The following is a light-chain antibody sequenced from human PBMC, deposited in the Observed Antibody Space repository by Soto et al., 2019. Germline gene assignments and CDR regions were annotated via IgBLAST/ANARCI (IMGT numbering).Light chain of an antibody. CDR2: DAS. CDR1: QSVSSSY. J-gene: IGKJ5*01. Sequence: EIVLTQSPATLSLSPGERATLSCGASQSVSSSYLAWYQQKPGLAPRLLIYDASYRATGIPDRFSGSGSGTDFTLTISRLEPEDFAVYYCQQYVSSPTFSQGTRLEIK. CDR3: QQYVSSPT. V-gene: IGKV3D-20*01.